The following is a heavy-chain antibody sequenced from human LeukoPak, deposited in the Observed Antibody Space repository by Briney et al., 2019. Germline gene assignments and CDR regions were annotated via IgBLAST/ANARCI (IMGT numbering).Heavy chain of an antibody. CDR2: ISSSGSTI. J-gene: IGHJ4*02. D-gene: IGHD3-10*01. Sequence: PGGSLRLSCAASGFIFRSYEMNWVRQAPGKGLEWVSYISSSGSTIYYADSVKGRFTLSRDNAKNSLYLQMNSLRAEDTAVYYCAVRVEGPDYWGQGTLVTVSS. CDR3: AVRVEGPDY. CDR1: GFIFRSYE. V-gene: IGHV3-48*03.